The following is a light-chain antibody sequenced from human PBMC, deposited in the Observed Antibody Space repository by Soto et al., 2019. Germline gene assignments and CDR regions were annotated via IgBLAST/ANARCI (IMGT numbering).Light chain of an antibody. CDR3: FSFITTSTHV. CDR2: EVN. V-gene: IGLV2-14*01. CDR1: SSDFGSYNY. Sequence: QSVLTQPASVSGSPGQSITISCIGTSSDFGSYNYVSWFQQHPGKAPKLMISEVNNRPSGVSNRFSGSKSGNTAYLTISGLQVEDEAEDFCFSFITTSTHVFGTGTKVTVL. J-gene: IGLJ1*01.